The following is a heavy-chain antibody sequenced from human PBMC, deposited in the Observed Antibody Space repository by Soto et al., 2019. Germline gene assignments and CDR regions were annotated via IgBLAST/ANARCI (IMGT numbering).Heavy chain of an antibody. J-gene: IGHJ4*02. V-gene: IGHV4-31*03. D-gene: IGHD3-22*01. CDR2: IYYSGST. CDR1: GCSICSGGYY. CDR3: ARGPDSSGWRVLAGYFDY. Sequence: SETLSLTCTVSGCSICSGGYYWSWIRQHPGKGLEWIGYIYYSGSTYYNPSLKSRVTISVDTSKNQFSLKLSSVTAADTAVYYCARGPDSSGWRVLAGYFDYWGQGTLVTVSS.